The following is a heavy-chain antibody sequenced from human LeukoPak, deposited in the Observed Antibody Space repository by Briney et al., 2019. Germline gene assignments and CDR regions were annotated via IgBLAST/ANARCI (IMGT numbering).Heavy chain of an antibody. CDR3: ASHVYGEGMVV. J-gene: IGHJ6*04. Sequence: SETLSLTCTVSGGSLNGYYWGWIRQPPGKGLECIGYIHSSEGTAHNDSLKSRLTISLDTSKNQFSLTLSSVTAADTAVYYCASHVYGEGMVVWGKGTTVTVSS. CDR2: IHSSEGT. D-gene: IGHD4-17*01. V-gene: IGHV4-4*09. CDR1: GGSLNGYY.